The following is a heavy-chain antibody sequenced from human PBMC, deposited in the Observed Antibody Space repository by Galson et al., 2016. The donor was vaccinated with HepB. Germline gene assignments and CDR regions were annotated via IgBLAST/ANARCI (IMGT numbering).Heavy chain of an antibody. CDR2: ISGRGGST. CDR3: AREPYWSGGYCYSGRPGADRGV. D-gene: IGHD2-15*01. CDR1: GFTFSSYA. J-gene: IGHJ6*02. Sequence: SLRLSCAASGFTFSSYAMSWVRQAPGKGLEWVSGISGRGGSTNYGDSVRGRFTVSRDNSKNTLYLQMNSLRAEDTAVYYCAREPYWSGGYCYSGRPGADRGVWGQGTTVAVSS. V-gene: IGHV3-23*01.